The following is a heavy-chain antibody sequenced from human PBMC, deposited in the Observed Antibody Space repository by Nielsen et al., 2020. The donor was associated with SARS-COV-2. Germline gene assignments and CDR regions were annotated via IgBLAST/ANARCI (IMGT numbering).Heavy chain of an antibody. CDR2: ISAYNSNT. J-gene: IGHJ4*02. Sequence: ASVKVSCKASGYTFTSYGISWVRQAPGQGLEWMGWISAYNSNTNYAQKLQGRVTMTTDTSTSTAYMELRSLRPDDTAVYYCAREDYGDCPDYWGQGTLVTVSS. CDR1: GYTFTSYG. CDR3: AREDYGDCPDY. V-gene: IGHV1-18*01. D-gene: IGHD4-17*01.